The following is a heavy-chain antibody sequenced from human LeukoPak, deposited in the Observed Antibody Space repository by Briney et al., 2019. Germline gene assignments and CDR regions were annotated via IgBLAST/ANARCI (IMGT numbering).Heavy chain of an antibody. CDR3: AKSRYSSSWYEAVDF. CDR2: ITGSGGST. J-gene: IGHJ4*02. Sequence: TGGSPRLSCAASGFTFSSYGMHWVRQAPGKGLEWVSAITGSGGSTCYADSVKGRFTISRDNSKNTRYLQMNSLRAEDTAVYYCAKSRYSSSWYEAVDFWGQGTLVTVSS. D-gene: IGHD6-13*01. V-gene: IGHV3-23*01. CDR1: GFTFSSYG.